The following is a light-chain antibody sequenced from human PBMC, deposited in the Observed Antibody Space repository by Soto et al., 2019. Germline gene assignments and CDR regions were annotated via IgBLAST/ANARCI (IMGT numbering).Light chain of an antibody. J-gene: IGKJ1*01. CDR3: QHYNNWPWT. CDR2: GAS. CDR1: QSVSNN. Sequence: ESVLTQSPGTLSLSPGERATLSCRASQSVSNNYLAWYQQKPGQAPRLLIYGASTRATGIPDRFSGSGSGTEFTLTISSLQSDDFAVYYCQHYNNWPWTVGQGTKVDNK. V-gene: IGKV3D-15*01.